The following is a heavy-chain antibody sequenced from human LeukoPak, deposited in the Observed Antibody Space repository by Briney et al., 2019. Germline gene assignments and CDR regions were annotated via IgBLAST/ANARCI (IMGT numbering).Heavy chain of an antibody. Sequence: GGSLRLSCAGSGFPFSSDAMNWVRQAPGKGLEWVASISGSTGSTQYADSVKGRFTVSRDNAKNTLYLQMTSLRPEDTAVYYCAKDLRNSWSIDYWGQGILVTVSS. CDR1: GFPFSSDA. V-gene: IGHV3-23*01. CDR2: ISGSTGST. CDR3: AKDLRNSWSIDY. J-gene: IGHJ4*02. D-gene: IGHD6-13*01.